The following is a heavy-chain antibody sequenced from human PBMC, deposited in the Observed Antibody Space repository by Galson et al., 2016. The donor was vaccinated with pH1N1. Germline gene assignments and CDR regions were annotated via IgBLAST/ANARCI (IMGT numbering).Heavy chain of an antibody. Sequence: SLRLSCATSGFGFDDYAMHWVRQGPGKGLEWVSGINWKSNNIVYADSVKGRFSISRDNAKRSLFLEMNSLRVEDTALYYCVKDFKGYFYYMDVWGKGTTVTVSS. CDR2: INWKSNNI. V-gene: IGHV3-9*01. CDR3: VKDFKGYFYYMDV. CDR1: GFGFDDYA. J-gene: IGHJ6*03.